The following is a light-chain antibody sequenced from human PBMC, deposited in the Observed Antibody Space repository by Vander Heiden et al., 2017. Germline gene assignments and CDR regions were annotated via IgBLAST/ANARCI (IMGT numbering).Light chain of an antibody. CDR1: DIGSKR. J-gene: IGLJ1*01. Sequence: SYVLTQPPSVPVAPGQTARITCGGNDIGSKRVHWYQQKPGQAPVLVVYDDSDRPSGIPERFSGSSSGNTATLTISRVEAGDEADYYCQVWDSTSDLYVFGTGSKVTVL. V-gene: IGLV3-21*02. CDR3: QVWDSTSDLYV. CDR2: DDS.